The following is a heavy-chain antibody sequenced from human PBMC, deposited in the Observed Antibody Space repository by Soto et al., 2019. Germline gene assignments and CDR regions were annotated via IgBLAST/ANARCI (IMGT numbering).Heavy chain of an antibody. CDR1: GGTFSSYG. J-gene: IGHJ6*02. V-gene: IGHV1-69*13. D-gene: IGHD2-2*01. CDR2: IIPIFGTA. CDR3: ARGTSSSTAATF. Sequence: SVKVSCKASGGTFSSYGISWVRQAPGQGLEWTGGIIPIFGTANYAQKFQDRVTITADESTSTAYMELSSLRSEDTAVYYCARGTSSSTAATFWGQGTTVTVSS.